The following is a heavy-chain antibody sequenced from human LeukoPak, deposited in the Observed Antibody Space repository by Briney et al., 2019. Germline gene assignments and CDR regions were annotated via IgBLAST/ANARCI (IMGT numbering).Heavy chain of an antibody. Sequence: GSLRLSCAASGFTFSSYSMNWVRQAPGKGLEWIAKIFHDGTTHYNPSLKSRLAISVDTSRNDFSLRLNSVTASDTAIYYCVRDSSGTLAFDVWGQGTMVTVSS. CDR3: VRDSSGTLAFDV. D-gene: IGHD3-22*01. CDR2: IFHDGTT. J-gene: IGHJ3*01. CDR1: GFTFSSYSM. V-gene: IGHV4-4*02.